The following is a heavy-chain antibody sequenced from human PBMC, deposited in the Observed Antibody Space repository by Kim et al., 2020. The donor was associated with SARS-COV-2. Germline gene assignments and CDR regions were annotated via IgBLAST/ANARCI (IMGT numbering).Heavy chain of an antibody. J-gene: IGHJ3*02. D-gene: IGHD3-22*01. CDR2: IYSGGST. Sequence: GGSLRLSCAASGFTVSSNYMSWVRQAPGKGLEWVSVIYSGGSTYYADSVKGRFTISRDNSKNTLYLQMNSLRAEDTAVYYCARDSYYYDSSGYYSDIWGQGTMVTVSS. CDR3: ARDSYYYDSSGYYSDI. V-gene: IGHV3-66*01. CDR1: GFTVSSNY.